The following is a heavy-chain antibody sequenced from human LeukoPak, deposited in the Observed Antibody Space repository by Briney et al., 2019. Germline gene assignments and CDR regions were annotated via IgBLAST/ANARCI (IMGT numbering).Heavy chain of an antibody. D-gene: IGHD4-23*01. CDR2: ISGSGNRT. V-gene: IGHV3-23*01. CDR3: ARGRPHGNDY. J-gene: IGHJ4*02. CDR1: GFTFSSYA. Sequence: GGSLRLSCAASGFTFSSYAMSWVRQAPGKGLEWVSSISGSGNRTYYTDSVKGRFSISRDNAKNTLYLQMNSLRVEDTAVYYCARGRPHGNDYWGQGTLVTVSS.